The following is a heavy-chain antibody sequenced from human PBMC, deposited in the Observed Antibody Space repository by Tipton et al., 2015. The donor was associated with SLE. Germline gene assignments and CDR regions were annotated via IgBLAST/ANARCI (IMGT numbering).Heavy chain of an antibody. J-gene: IGHJ4*02. CDR3: ARDGSRIAAAGYDY. CDR2: IYTSGST. CDR1: GGSISSGSYY. Sequence: TLSLTCTVSGGSISSGSYYWSWIRQPAGKGLEWIGHIYTSGSTNYNPSLKSRVTISVDTSKNQFSLKLSSVTAADTAVYYCARDGSRIAAAGYDYWGQGTLVTVSS. V-gene: IGHV4-61*09. D-gene: IGHD6-13*01.